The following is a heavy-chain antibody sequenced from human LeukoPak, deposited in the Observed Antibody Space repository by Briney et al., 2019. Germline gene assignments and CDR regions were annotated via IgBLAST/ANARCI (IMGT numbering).Heavy chain of an antibody. J-gene: IGHJ4*02. V-gene: IGHV3-23*01. CDR3: AKAELGVDTFFDY. D-gene: IGHD3-3*01. CDR1: GFTFSDYA. Sequence: GGSLRLSCAASGFTFSDYALGWVRQAPGRGLEWVATLSGSGAGTYYSDSVQGRFTISRDNSKRTLFLQMNSLRAEDTAFYYCAKAELGVDTFFDYWGQGALVTVSS. CDR2: LSGSGAGT.